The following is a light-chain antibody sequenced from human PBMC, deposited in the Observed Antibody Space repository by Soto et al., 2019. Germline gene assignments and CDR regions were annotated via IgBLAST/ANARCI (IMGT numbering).Light chain of an antibody. CDR1: ASNIRSNA. J-gene: IGLJ1*01. Sequence: QSVLTQPPSASGTPGQRVTISCSGSASNIRSNAVSWYQQLPGTTPKLLIYNNNERPSGVPDRFSGSKSGTSASLAISGLHSDDDANYYCAAWDDGPNVHHVFGTGTKLTVL. CDR2: NNN. V-gene: IGLV1-44*01. CDR3: AAWDDGPNVHHV.